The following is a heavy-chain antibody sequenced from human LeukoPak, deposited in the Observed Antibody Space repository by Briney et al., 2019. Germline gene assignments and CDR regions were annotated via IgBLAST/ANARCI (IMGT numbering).Heavy chain of an antibody. CDR1: GGSISNSSFY. J-gene: IGHJ4*02. D-gene: IGHD3-10*01. CDR2: IYYRGST. Sequence: SETLSLTCTVSGGSISNSSFYWGSIRQPPGKGLEWIGNIYYRGSTYYNSSLKSRVSISVDTSKNYFSLKVSSVTAADTAVYYCARLFLRFGEFSFDYWGQGTLVTVSS. V-gene: IGHV4-39*02. CDR3: ARLFLRFGEFSFDY.